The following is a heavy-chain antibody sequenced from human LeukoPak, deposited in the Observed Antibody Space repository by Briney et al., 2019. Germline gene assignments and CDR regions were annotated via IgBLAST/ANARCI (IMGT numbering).Heavy chain of an antibody. CDR3: ARTYSSSSLGDAFDI. Sequence: SVKVSCKASGGTFSSYAISWVRQAPGQELEWMGRIIPILGIANYAQKFQGRVTITADKSTSTAYMELSSLRSEDTAVYYCARTYSSSSLGDAFDIWGQGTMVTVSS. V-gene: IGHV1-69*04. D-gene: IGHD6-6*01. J-gene: IGHJ3*02. CDR2: IIPILGIA. CDR1: GGTFSSYA.